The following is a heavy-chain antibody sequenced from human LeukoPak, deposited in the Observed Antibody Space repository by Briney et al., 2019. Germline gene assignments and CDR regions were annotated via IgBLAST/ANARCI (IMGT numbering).Heavy chain of an antibody. CDR1: GYTFTSYY. CDR2: INPSGGST. CDR3: ARGTTYYYDSSGYSDAFDI. J-gene: IGHJ3*02. V-gene: IGHV1-46*01. Sequence: ASVKVSCKASGYTFTSYYMHWVRQAPGQGLEWMGIINPSGGSTSYAQKFQGRVTMTRDTSTSTVYMELSSLRSEDTAVYYCARGTTYYYDSSGYSDAFDIWGQGTMVTVSS. D-gene: IGHD3-22*01.